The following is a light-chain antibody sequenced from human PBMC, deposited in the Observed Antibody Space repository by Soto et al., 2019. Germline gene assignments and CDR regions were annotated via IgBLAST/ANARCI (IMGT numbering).Light chain of an antibody. CDR2: DTS. CDR3: QQYGSSPLT. V-gene: IGKV3-20*01. CDR1: QSVSSY. J-gene: IGKJ4*01. Sequence: EIVLTQSPGTLSLSVGERVTLSCRASQSVSSYLAWYQQTPGHAPRLLIYDTSNRATGTPDRFSGSGSGTDFTLTISRLEPEDFTVYYCQQYGSSPLTFCGGTTVEIK.